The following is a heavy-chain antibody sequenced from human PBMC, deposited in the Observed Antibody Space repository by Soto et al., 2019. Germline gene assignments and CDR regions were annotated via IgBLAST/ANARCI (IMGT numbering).Heavy chain of an antibody. J-gene: IGHJ4*02. D-gene: IGHD3-10*01. CDR1: GFTFSSYG. Sequence: PGGSLRLSCAASGFTFSSYGMHWVRQAPGKELVWVSSIETDGSITTYAASVKGRFTISRNNAKNTLYLQMNSLSAEDTAVYYCARTAALSGAFWAYWGQGTLVTVSS. V-gene: IGHV3-74*01. CDR3: ARTAALSGAFWAY. CDR2: IETDGSIT.